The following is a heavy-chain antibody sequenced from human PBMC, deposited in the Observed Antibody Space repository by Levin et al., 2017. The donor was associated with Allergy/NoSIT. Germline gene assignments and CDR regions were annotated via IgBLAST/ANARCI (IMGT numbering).Heavy chain of an antibody. CDR2: IYHSGSA. CDR3: ARDYGDPYYFDC. Sequence: SETLSLTCAVSGGSISSNNWWNWVRQPPGKGLEWIGEIYHSGSANYNSSLKSRVTISVDKSKNQFSLSLSSFTAADTAVYYCARDYGDPYYFDCWGRGNVVTVSS. D-gene: IGHD4-17*01. CDR1: GGSISSNNW. J-gene: IGHJ4*02. V-gene: IGHV4-4*02.